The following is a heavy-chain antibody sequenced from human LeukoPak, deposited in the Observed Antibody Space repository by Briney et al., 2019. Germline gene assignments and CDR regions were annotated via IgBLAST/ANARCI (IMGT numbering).Heavy chain of an antibody. D-gene: IGHD2-8*02. CDR1: GGSFSGYY. Sequence: SETLSLTCAVDGGSFSGYYWSWIRQPRGKGLEWIGEINHSGSTNYNPSLKSRVTISVDTSKNQFSLKLSSVTAADTAVYYCARARPVKTRIVLVVYASFDYWGQGTLVTVSS. CDR2: INHSGST. V-gene: IGHV4-34*01. CDR3: ARARPVKTRIVLVVYASFDY. J-gene: IGHJ4*02.